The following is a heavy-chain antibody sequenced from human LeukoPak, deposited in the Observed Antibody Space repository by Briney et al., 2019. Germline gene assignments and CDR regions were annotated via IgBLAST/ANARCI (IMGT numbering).Heavy chain of an antibody. Sequence: PSETLSLTCTVSGGSISSYYWSWIRQPPGKGLEWIGYIYYSGSTNYNPSPKSRVTISVDTSKNQFSLKLSSVTAADTAVYYCARIGGDLYAPLDYWGQGTLVTVSS. V-gene: IGHV4-59*01. D-gene: IGHD2/OR15-2a*01. J-gene: IGHJ4*02. CDR2: IYYSGST. CDR1: GGSISSYY. CDR3: ARIGGDLYAPLDY.